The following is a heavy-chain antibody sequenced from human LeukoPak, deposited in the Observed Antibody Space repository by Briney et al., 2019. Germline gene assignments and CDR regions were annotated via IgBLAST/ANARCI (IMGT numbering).Heavy chain of an antibody. CDR3: ATYRQVKLPFEA. CDR1: GFTFSDFA. V-gene: IGHV3-23*01. Sequence: PGGSLRLSCAASGFTFSDFAMIWVRQPPGKGLEWVSSTFQGGGEIHYADSVRGRFTISRDNSRSTLFLQMNSLRGEDTAIYYCATYRQVKLPFEAWGQGTLVTVS. CDR2: TFQGGGEI. D-gene: IGHD5-18*01. J-gene: IGHJ5*02.